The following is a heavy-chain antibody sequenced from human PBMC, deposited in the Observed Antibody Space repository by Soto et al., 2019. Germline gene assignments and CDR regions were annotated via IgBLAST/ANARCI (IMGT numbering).Heavy chain of an antibody. V-gene: IGHV4-4*02. CDR1: SVSISSSNW. Sequence: PSETLSLTCAVSSVSISSSNWWSWVRRPPGKGLEWIGEIYHSGSTNYNPSLKSRVTISVDKSKNQFSLKLSSVTAADTAVYYCARVSLRWPYYYYMDVWGKGTTDT. CDR3: ARVSLRWPYYYYMDV. J-gene: IGHJ6*03. CDR2: IYHSGST. D-gene: IGHD4-17*01.